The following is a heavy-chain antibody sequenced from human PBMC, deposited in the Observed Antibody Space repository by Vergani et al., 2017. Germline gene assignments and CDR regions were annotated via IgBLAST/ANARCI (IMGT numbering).Heavy chain of an antibody. J-gene: IGHJ5*02. Sequence: QITLKESGPTLVKPTQTLTLTCTFSGFSLSTSGVGVGWIRQPPGKALEWLALIYWDDHTRYSPSLKSRLTITKDTSQNQLVLTMTNMDPVDTATYYCAHRRCGGDCYWFDPWGQGTLVTVSS. V-gene: IGHV2-5*02. CDR3: AHRRCGGDCYWFDP. D-gene: IGHD2-21*02. CDR2: IYWDDHT. CDR1: GFSLSTSGVG.